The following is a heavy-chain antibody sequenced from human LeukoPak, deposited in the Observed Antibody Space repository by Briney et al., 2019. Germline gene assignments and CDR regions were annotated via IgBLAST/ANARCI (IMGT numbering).Heavy chain of an antibody. Sequence: GESLKISCKTSGYTFTSNWIGWVRQMPGKGLEWVGVIYPGDSDVRYSPPFRGQVTISADKSISTAYLQWTRLETSDTAIFYCARGGYTSGWYYFDYWAQGTLVTVSS. J-gene: IGHJ4*02. CDR1: GYTFTSNW. CDR2: IYPGDSDV. V-gene: IGHV5-51*01. CDR3: ARGGYTSGWYYFDY. D-gene: IGHD6-19*01.